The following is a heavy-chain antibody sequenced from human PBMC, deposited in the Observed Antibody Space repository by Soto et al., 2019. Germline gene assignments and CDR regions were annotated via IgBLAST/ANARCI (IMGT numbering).Heavy chain of an antibody. CDR1: GGSFGGYY. CDR3: ARARGRWGYYCYGMDV. V-gene: IGHV4-34*01. D-gene: IGHD4-17*01. Sequence: SETLSLTCAVYGGSFGGYYWSWIRQPPGKGLEWIGEINHSGSTNYNPSLKSRVTISVDTSKNQFSLKLSSVTAADTAVYYCARARGRWGYYCYGMDVWGQGTTVTVSS. J-gene: IGHJ6*02. CDR2: INHSGST.